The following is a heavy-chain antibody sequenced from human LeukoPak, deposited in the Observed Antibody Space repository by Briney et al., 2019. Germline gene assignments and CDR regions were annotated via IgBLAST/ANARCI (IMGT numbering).Heavy chain of an antibody. CDR1: GYSISSGYY. CDR3: ARIRSYGGSHGRRERRDAFDI. Sequence: PSETLSLTCTVSGYSISSGYYWGWIRQPPGKGLEWIGSIYHSGNTYYNPSLKSRVTISVDTSKNQFSLKLSSVTAADTAVYYCARIRSYGGSHGRRERRDAFDIWGQGTMVTVSS. D-gene: IGHD4-23*01. CDR2: IYHSGNT. V-gene: IGHV4-38-2*02. J-gene: IGHJ3*02.